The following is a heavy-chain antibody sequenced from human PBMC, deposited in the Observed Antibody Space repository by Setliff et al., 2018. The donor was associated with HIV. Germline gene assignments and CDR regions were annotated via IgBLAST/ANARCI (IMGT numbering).Heavy chain of an antibody. CDR1: GYSISSGYY. Sequence: SETLSLTCTVSGYSISSGYYWGWIRQPPGKGLEWIGSIYHSGSTYYNPSLKSRVTILVDTSKNQFSLKLSSVTAADTAVYYCARRRSSGWYHYFDYWGQGTLVTVPQ. V-gene: IGHV4-38-2*02. CDR2: IYHSGST. J-gene: IGHJ4*02. CDR3: ARRRSSGWYHYFDY. D-gene: IGHD6-19*01.